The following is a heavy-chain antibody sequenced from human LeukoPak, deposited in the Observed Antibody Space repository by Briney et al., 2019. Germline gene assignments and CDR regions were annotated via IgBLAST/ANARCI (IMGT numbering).Heavy chain of an antibody. CDR2: ISGSGSST. CDR3: TTNQTAGGHRFDY. CDR1: GFTFSSFA. Sequence: PGGSLRLSCAASGFTFSSFAMSWVRQAPGKGLDWVSAISGSGSSTSYADSVKGRFTISRDNSKNTLYLQMNSLRAEDTAVYYCTTNQTAGGHRFDYWGQGTLVTVSS. D-gene: IGHD1-14*01. J-gene: IGHJ4*02. V-gene: IGHV3-23*01.